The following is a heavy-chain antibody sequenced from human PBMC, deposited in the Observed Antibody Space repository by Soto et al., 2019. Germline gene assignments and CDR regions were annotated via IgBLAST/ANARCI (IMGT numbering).Heavy chain of an antibody. CDR3: ARVKTTVRGDY. CDR2: INHSGST. D-gene: IGHD4-17*01. J-gene: IGHJ4*02. CDR1: GGSFSGYY. V-gene: IGHV4-34*01. Sequence: SETLSLTCAVYGGSFSGYYWSWIRQPPGKGLEWIGEINHSGSTNYNPSLKSRVTISVDTSKNQFSLKLSSVTAADTAVYYCARVKTTVRGDYWGQGTLVTVSS.